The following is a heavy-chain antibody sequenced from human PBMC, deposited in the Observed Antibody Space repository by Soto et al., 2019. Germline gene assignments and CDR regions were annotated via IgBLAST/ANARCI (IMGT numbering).Heavy chain of an antibody. Sequence: QITLKESGPTLVKPTQTLTLTCTFSGFSLSTSGVGVGGIRQPPGKALEWIALIYWDDDKRYSPSLKRRLTSTRDTSKNQVVLTITNMDPVDTATYYCALLTYYYDSSGYYSSAEYFQHWGQGTLVTVSS. D-gene: IGHD3-22*01. CDR1: GFSLSTSGVG. CDR3: ALLTYYYDSSGYYSSAEYFQH. V-gene: IGHV2-5*02. J-gene: IGHJ1*01. CDR2: IYWDDDK.